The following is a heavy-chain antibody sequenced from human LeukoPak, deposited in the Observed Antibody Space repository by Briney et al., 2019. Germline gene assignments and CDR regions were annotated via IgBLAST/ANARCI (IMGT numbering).Heavy chain of an antibody. CDR3: ARSLRDYYYYYYMDV. Sequence: SETLSLTCTVSGGSISTYYWSWIRQPPGKGLDWIGSIYYSGSTNYNPSLKSRVTISVDTSKNQFSLKLSSLTAADTAVYYCARSLRDYYYYYYMDVWGKGTTVTVSS. CDR1: GGSISTYY. CDR2: IYYSGST. J-gene: IGHJ6*03. D-gene: IGHD3-10*01. V-gene: IGHV4-59*08.